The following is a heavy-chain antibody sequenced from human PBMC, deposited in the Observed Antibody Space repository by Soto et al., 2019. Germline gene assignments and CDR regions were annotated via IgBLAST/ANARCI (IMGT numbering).Heavy chain of an antibody. D-gene: IGHD1-1*01. CDR2: IKFDGSST. Sequence: EVQLVESGGGLVQPGGSLRLSCAASGFAFSTYWMHWVRQAPGKGLLWVSRIKFDGSSTYYGDSVKGRFTISRDDAKNTLFLKMNGLRVDDTAVYYCARGAKNVYAMDVWGQGTTVTVSS. CDR1: GFAFSTYW. J-gene: IGHJ6*02. CDR3: ARGAKNVYAMDV. V-gene: IGHV3-74*01.